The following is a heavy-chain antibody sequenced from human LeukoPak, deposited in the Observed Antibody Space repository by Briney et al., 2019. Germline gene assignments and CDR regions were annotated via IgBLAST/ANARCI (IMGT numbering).Heavy chain of an antibody. CDR2: INPNSGGT. CDR1: GYTFTSYY. CDR3: ARAPRGYSYGYDY. V-gene: IGHV1-2*02. D-gene: IGHD5-18*01. J-gene: IGHJ4*02. Sequence: ASVKVSCKASGYTFTSYYMHWVRQAPGQGLEWMGWINPNSGGTNYAQKFQGRVTMTRDTSISTAYMELSRLRSDDTAVYYCARAPRGYSYGYDYWGQGTLVTVSS.